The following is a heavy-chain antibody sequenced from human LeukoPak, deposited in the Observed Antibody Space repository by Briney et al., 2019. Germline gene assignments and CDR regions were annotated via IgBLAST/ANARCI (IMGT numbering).Heavy chain of an antibody. D-gene: IGHD4-17*01. J-gene: IGHJ4*02. Sequence: ASVKVSCKASGYTFTSYGISWVRQAPGQGLEWMGWISAYSGDTNYAQKLQGRVTMTTDTSTTTAYMELRSLRSDDTAVYYCARDSKRYGDYPDYWGQGTLVTVS. CDR2: ISAYSGDT. V-gene: IGHV1-18*01. CDR3: ARDSKRYGDYPDY. CDR1: GYTFTSYG.